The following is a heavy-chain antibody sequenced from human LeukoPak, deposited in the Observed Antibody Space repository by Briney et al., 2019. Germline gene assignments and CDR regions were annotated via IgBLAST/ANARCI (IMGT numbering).Heavy chain of an antibody. CDR1: GDSVSSNSAA. CDR2: TYYRSKWYN. CDR3: CHSLSGRTGAFDI. Sequence: SQTLSLTCAISGDSVSSNSAAWNWIRQSPSRGLEWLGRTYYRSKWYNDYAVSVKSRITINPDTSKNQFPLQLDSVTPEDTAVYYCCHSLSGRTGAFDIWGQGTMVTVSS. J-gene: IGHJ3*02. V-gene: IGHV6-1*01. D-gene: IGHD2-21*01.